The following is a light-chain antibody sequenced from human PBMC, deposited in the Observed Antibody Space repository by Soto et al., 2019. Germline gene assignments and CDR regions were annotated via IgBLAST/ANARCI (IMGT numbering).Light chain of an antibody. CDR2: DVS. CDR1: SSDVGGYNY. Sequence: QSALTQPRSVSGSPGQSVTISCTGTSSDVGGYNYVSWYQHHPGKVPKLMIYDVSKRPSGVPDRFSGSKSDNTASLTISGLQAQDEADYYCCSYAGTYTLVFGGGTKLTVL. V-gene: IGLV2-11*01. J-gene: IGLJ3*02. CDR3: CSYAGTYTLV.